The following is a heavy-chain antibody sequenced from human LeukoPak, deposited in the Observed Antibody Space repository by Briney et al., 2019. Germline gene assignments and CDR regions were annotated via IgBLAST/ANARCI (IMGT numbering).Heavy chain of an antibody. CDR2: IYSSGST. J-gene: IGHJ4*02. D-gene: IGHD2-2*02. V-gene: IGHV4-4*07. CDR3: ARSIVVVPAAISY. Sequence: PETPSLTCTVSGGSISNYYWNWIRQPAGKGLEWIGRIYSSGSTNYNPSLKSRVTMSVDTSQNQVSLKLNSVTAADMAVYYCARSIVVVPAAISYWGQGTLVTVSS. CDR1: GGSISNYY.